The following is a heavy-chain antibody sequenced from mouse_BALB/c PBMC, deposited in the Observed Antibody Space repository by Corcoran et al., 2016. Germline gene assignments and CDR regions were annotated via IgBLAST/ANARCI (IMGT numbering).Heavy chain of an antibody. J-gene: IGHJ2*01. D-gene: IGHD2-1*01. CDR3: ATPSNGNQDF. V-gene: IGHV14-1*02. CDR2: IDPENGNT. CDR1: GFNIKDYY. Sequence: EVQLQQSGAELVRPGALVKLSCKASGFNIKDYYMHWVKQRPEQGLEWIGWIDPENGNTIYDPKFQGKASITADTSSNKAYLQLSSLTSEDTAVYYFATPSNGNQDFWGQGTTLTVSS.